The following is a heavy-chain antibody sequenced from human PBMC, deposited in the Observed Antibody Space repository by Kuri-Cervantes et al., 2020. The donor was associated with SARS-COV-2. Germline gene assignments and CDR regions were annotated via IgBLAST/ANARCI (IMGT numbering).Heavy chain of an antibody. CDR3: AKDESQGYGMDV. CDR2: INPDGSYT. V-gene: IGHV3-74*01. J-gene: IGHJ6*02. Sequence: GGSLRPSCAASGFTFSGHWIHWVRQAPGKGLVWVSRINPDGSYTNNADSVKGRFTLSRDNAKNMLFLQMNSLRAEDTAVYYCAKDESQGYGMDVWGQGPTVTVSS. CDR1: GFTFSGHW.